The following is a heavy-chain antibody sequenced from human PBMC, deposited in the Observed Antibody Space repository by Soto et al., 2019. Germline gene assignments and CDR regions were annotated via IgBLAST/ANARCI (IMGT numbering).Heavy chain of an antibody. D-gene: IGHD2-21*01. Sequence: QVQLVQSGAEVKKPGASVKVSCKASGYTFTSYDINWVRQVTGQGLEWMGWMNPNSGNTGYAQKFQGRVTMTRNTSISTAYMELSSLRSEDSAVYYCGSVSANTICGLVCHPGGGMDVWGQGTTVTVSS. CDR3: GSVSANTICGLVCHPGGGMDV. J-gene: IGHJ6*02. CDR2: MNPNSGNT. V-gene: IGHV1-8*01. CDR1: GYTFTSYD.